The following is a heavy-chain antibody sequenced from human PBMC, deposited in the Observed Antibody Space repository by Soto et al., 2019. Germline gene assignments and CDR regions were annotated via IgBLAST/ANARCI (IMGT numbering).Heavy chain of an antibody. V-gene: IGHV1-69*12. CDR1: GGTFSSYA. J-gene: IGHJ4*02. Sequence: QVQLVQSGAEVKKPGSSVKVSCKASGGTFSSYAISWVRQAPGQGLEWMGGFIPIFGTANYAQKFQGRVTITADEPTSTAYMELSSLRSEDTAVYYCASSRFSTRIADRRKIFDYWGQGALVTVSS. CDR2: FIPIFGTA. CDR3: ASSRFSTRIADRRKIFDY. D-gene: IGHD6-6*01.